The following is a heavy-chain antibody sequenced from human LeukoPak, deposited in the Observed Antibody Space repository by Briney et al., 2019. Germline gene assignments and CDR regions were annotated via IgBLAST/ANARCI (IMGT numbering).Heavy chain of an antibody. CDR3: AREEGYFCSGGSCYSYYMDV. CDR1: GGSFSGYY. D-gene: IGHD2-15*01. CDR2: VYTSGST. J-gene: IGHJ6*03. Sequence: PSETLSLTCAVYGGSFSGYYWSWIRQPAGKGLEWIGRVYTSGSTNYNPSLKSRVTMSVDTSKNQFSLKLSSVTAADTAVYYCAREEGYFCSGGSCYSYYMDVWGKGTTVTISS. V-gene: IGHV4-4*07.